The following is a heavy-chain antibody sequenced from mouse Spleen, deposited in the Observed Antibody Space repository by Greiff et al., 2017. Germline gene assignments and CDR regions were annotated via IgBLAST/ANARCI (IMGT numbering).Heavy chain of an antibody. CDR3: TTMITTTPWFAY. D-gene: IGHD2-4*01. J-gene: IGHJ3*01. CDR2: IDPENGDT. CDR1: GLNIKDDY. Sequence: VQLQQSGAELVRPGASVKLSCTASGLNIKDDYMHWVKQRPEQGLEWIGWIDPENGDTEYASKFQGKATITADTSSNTAYLQLSSLTSEDTAVYYCTTMITTTPWFAYWGQGTLVTVSA. V-gene: IGHV14-4*01.